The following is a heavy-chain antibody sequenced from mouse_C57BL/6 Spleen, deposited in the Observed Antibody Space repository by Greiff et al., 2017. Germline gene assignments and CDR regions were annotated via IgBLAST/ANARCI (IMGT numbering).Heavy chain of an antibody. D-gene: IGHD2-2*01. J-gene: IGHJ3*01. CDR2: IRNKANGYTT. CDR1: GFTFTDYY. CDR3: ARYGGNGYPFAD. V-gene: IGHV7-3*01. Sequence: EVKVVESGGGLVQPGGSLSLSCAASGFTFTDYYMSWVRQPPGKALEWLGFIRNKANGYTTEYSASVKGRFTISRDNSQSILYLQMNALRAEDSATYYCARYGGNGYPFADWGQGTLVTVAA.